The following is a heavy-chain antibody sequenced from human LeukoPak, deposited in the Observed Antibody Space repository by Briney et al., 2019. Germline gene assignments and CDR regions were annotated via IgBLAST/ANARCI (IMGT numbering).Heavy chain of an antibody. CDR1: GDTFTSYY. D-gene: IGHD5-18*01. J-gene: IGHJ5*02. CDR3: ARLVLDDTAMATGWFDP. Sequence: ASVKVSCKASGDTFTSYYMHWVRQAPGQGLEWMGIINPSGGSTSYAQKFQGRVTMTRDTSTSTVYMELSSLRSEDTAVYYCARLVLDDTAMATGWFDPWGQGTLVTVSS. V-gene: IGHV1-46*01. CDR2: INPSGGST.